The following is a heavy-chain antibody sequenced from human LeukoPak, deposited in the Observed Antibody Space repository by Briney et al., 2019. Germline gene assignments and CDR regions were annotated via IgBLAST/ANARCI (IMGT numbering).Heavy chain of an antibody. V-gene: IGHV3-30*03. Sequence: PGRSLRLSCAASGFTFSSYGMHWVRQAPGKGLEWVAVISYDGSNKYYADSVKGRFTISRDNSKNTLYLQMNSLRAEDTAVYYCARDPRQLERLGFDYWGQGTLVTVSS. CDR2: ISYDGSNK. D-gene: IGHD1-1*01. J-gene: IGHJ4*02. CDR3: ARDPRQLERLGFDY. CDR1: GFTFSSYG.